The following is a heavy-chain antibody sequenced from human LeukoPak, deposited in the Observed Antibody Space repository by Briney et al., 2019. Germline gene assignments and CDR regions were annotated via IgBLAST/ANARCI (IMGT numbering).Heavy chain of an antibody. CDR3: AKDRTGAPAYYFDY. CDR1: GFIFSTYG. V-gene: IGHV3-30*02. CDR2: IQYDGSYK. Sequence: GGSLRLSCAASGFIFSTYGMHWVRQAPGKGLEWVAFIQYDGSYKYYADSVKGRFTISRDNSKNTLYLQMNSLRVEDTAVYYCAKDRTGAPAYYFDYWGQGTLVTVSS. J-gene: IGHJ4*02. D-gene: IGHD1-14*01.